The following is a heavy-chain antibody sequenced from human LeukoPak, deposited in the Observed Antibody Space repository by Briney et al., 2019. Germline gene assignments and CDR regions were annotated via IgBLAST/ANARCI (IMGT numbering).Heavy chain of an antibody. J-gene: IGHJ4*02. D-gene: IGHD6-19*01. CDR1: GFTFSSYS. CDR3: ARGISWRPISVAPFDY. Sequence: GGSLRLSCAASGFTFSSYSMNWVRQAPGKGLEWVSSISSSSSYIYYADSVKGRFTISRDNAKNSLYLQMNSLRAEDTAVYYCARGISWRPISVAPFDYWSQGTLVTVSS. V-gene: IGHV3-21*01. CDR2: ISSSSSYI.